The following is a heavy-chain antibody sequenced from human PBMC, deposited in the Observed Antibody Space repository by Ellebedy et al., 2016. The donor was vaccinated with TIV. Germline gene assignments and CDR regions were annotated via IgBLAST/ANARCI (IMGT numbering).Heavy chain of an antibody. CDR2: INPSGGST. CDR1: GYTFTSYF. Sequence: AASVKVSCKASGYTFTSYFMHWLRQAPGQGLEWMGIINPSGGSTSYAQKFQGRVTMTRDTSTSTVYMELSSLRSEDTAVYYCARDGMDYFDYWGQGTLVTVSS. D-gene: IGHD1-14*01. CDR3: ARDGMDYFDY. V-gene: IGHV1-46*01. J-gene: IGHJ4*02.